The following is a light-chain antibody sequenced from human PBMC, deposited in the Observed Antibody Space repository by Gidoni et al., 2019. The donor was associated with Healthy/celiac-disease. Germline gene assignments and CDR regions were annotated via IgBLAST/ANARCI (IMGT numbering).Light chain of an antibody. CDR2: GAS. Sequence: ELVLTQAPSTLSLSPGGRATLSCRARPSASSSYLAWYQQKPGQAPRLLIYGASSRATGIPDRFSGSGSWTDFTLTISRLEPEDFAVYYCQQYGSSPPVTFGQGTRLEIK. CDR3: QQYGSSPPVT. V-gene: IGKV3-20*01. CDR1: PSASSSY. J-gene: IGKJ5*01.